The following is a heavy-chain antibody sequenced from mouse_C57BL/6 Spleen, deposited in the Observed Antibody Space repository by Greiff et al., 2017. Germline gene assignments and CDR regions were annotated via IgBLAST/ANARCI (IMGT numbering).Heavy chain of an antibody. D-gene: IGHD1-1*01. CDR2: IRHKANGYTT. CDR1: GFTFTDYY. CDR3: ARYDLLRRYFDY. Sequence: EVKLMESGGGLVQPGGSLSLSCAASGFTFTDYYMSWVRQPPGKALEWLGFIRHKANGYTTEYSASVKGRFTISRDTSQSILYLQMNALRAEDSATYYCARYDLLRRYFDYWGQGTTLTVSS. V-gene: IGHV7-3*01. J-gene: IGHJ2*01.